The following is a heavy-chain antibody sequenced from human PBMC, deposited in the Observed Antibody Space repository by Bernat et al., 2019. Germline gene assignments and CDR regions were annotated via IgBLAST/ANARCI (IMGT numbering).Heavy chain of an antibody. V-gene: IGHV3-9*01. CDR2: ISWNSGSI. J-gene: IGHJ1*01. Sequence: EVQLVESGGGLVQPGGSLRLSCAASGFTFDDYAMHWVRQAPGKGLEWVSGISWNSGSIGYADSVKGRFTISRDNAKNSLYLQMNSLRAEDTALYYCAKDSRAMVRGVLQHWGQGTLVTVSS. CDR3: AKDSRAMVRGVLQH. D-gene: IGHD3-10*01. CDR1: GFTFDDYA.